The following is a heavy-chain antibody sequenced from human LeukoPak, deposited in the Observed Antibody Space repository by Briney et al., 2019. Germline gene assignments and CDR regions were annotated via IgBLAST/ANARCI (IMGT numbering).Heavy chain of an antibody. CDR2: IYHSGST. Sequence: PSETLSLTCAVSGGSISSSNWWSWVRQPPGQGLEWIGEIYHSGSTNYNPSLKSRVTISVDKSKNQFSLKLSSVTAADTAVYYCAGDLRRQTPRIAAAGTFGMDVWGQGTTVTVSS. CDR1: GGSISSSNW. D-gene: IGHD6-13*01. CDR3: AGDLRRQTPRIAAAGTFGMDV. V-gene: IGHV4-4*02. J-gene: IGHJ6*02.